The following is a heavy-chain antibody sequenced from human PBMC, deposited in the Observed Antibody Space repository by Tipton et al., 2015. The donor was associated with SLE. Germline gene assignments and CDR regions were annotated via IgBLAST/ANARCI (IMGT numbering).Heavy chain of an antibody. J-gene: IGHJ5*02. CDR3: ARCCSGGSCFFCNWFDP. CDR2: IYTSGST. D-gene: IGHD2-15*01. V-gene: IGHV4-61*02. Sequence: TLSLTCTVSGGSISSGSYYWSWIRQPAGKGLEWIGRIYTSGSTNYNPSLKSRVTISVDTSKNQFSLKLSSVTAADTAVYYCARCCSGGSCFFCNWFDPWGQGTLVTVSS. CDR1: GGSISSGSYY.